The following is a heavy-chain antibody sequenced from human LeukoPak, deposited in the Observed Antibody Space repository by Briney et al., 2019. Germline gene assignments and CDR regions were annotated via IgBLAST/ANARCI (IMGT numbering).Heavy chain of an antibody. J-gene: IGHJ4*02. V-gene: IGHV1-69*13. CDR3: ARGGSGWYYFDY. CDR1: GGTFSSYA. Sequence: ASVKVSCKASGGTFSSYAISWVRQAPRQGLEWMGGIIPIFGTANYAQKFQGRVTITADESTSTAYMELSSLRSEDTAVYYCARGGSGWYYFDYWGQGTLVTVSS. CDR2: IIPIFGTA. D-gene: IGHD6-19*01.